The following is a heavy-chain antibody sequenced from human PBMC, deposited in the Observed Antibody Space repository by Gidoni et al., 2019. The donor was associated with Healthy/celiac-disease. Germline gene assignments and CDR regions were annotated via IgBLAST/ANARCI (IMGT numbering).Heavy chain of an antibody. J-gene: IGHJ3*02. D-gene: IGHD2-15*01. Sequence: EVQLLESGGGLVQPGGSLRLPCAASGFTFRRPALGWVRQAPGKGLEWVSAISGSGGSTYYADSVKGRFTISRDNSKNTLYLQMNSLRAEDTAVYYCAKVRSIVVVVAAFDAFDIWGQGTMVTVSS. CDR2: ISGSGGST. CDR3: AKVRSIVVVVAAFDAFDI. V-gene: IGHV3-23*01. CDR1: GFTFRRPA.